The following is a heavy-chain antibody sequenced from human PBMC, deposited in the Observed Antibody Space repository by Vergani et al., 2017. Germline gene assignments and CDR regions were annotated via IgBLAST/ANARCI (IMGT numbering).Heavy chain of an antibody. CDR2: IYSGGSST. V-gene: IGHV3-23*03. J-gene: IGHJ4*02. CDR3: AKGKFVRGVISPGSYYFDY. CDR1: GFTFSSYA. D-gene: IGHD3-10*01. Sequence: EVQLLESGGGLVQPGGSLRLSCAASGFTFSSYAMSWVRQAPGKGLEWVSVIYSGGSSTYYADSVKGRFTISRDNSKNTLYLQMNSLRAEDTAVYYCAKGKFVRGVISPGSYYFDYWGQRTLVTVSS.